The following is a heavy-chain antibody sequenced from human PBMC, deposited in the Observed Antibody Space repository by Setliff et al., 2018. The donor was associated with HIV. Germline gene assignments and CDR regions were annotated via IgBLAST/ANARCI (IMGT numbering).Heavy chain of an antibody. J-gene: IGHJ4*02. CDR2: IYYAGNT. D-gene: IGHD3-22*01. CDR1: DGSISGYY. CDR3: ARLGGLRYYDSSGYFDY. Sequence: PSETLSLTCTVSDGSISGYYWGWIRQPPGKGLEWVGTIYYAGNTFYNPSFKSRVTISVDTPKIQFSLRLSSVTAADTAVYYCARLGGLRYYDSSGYFDYWGQGMLVTVSS. V-gene: IGHV4-39*01.